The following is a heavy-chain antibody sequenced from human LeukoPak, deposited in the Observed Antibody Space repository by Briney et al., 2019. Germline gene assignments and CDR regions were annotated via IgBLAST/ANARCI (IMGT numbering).Heavy chain of an antibody. J-gene: IGHJ4*02. V-gene: IGHV3-30*14. CDR3: ASGYDTGGYSCDY. D-gene: IGHD3-22*01. Sequence: PGRSLRLSCAASGFTFSSYAMHWVRQAPGKGLEWVAVISYDGSNKYYADSVKGRFTISRDNSKNTLYLQMNCLRAEDTAVYYCASGYDTGGYSCDYWGQGTLVTVSS. CDR2: ISYDGSNK. CDR1: GFTFSSYA.